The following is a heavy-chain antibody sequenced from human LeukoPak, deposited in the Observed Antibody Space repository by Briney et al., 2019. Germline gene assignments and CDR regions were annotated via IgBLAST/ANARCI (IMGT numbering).Heavy chain of an antibody. D-gene: IGHD3-22*01. Sequence: SGRSLRLSCAASGFTFSSYAMHWVRQAPGKGLEWVAVISYDGSNKYYADSVKGRFTISRDNSKNTLYLQMNSLRAEDTAVYYCARDLDSSGYYFDYWGQGTLVTVSS. CDR3: ARDLDSSGYYFDY. CDR2: ISYDGSNK. CDR1: GFTFSSYA. J-gene: IGHJ4*02. V-gene: IGHV3-30-3*01.